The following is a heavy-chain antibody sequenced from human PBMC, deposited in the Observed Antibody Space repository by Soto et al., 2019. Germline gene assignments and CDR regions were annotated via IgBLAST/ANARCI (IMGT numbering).Heavy chain of an antibody. CDR2: IYYSGST. Sequence: TLSITCSVSSGSISSGGYYSSWIRQHPGKGLEWIGYIYYSGSTYYNPSLKSRVTVSVDTSKNQFSLKLRSVTAADTAFYYCASSSGTYSFFDYWGKGTLVTVSS. V-gene: IGHV4-31*03. CDR3: ASSSGTYSFFDY. D-gene: IGHD1-26*01. CDR1: SGSISSGGYY. J-gene: IGHJ4*02.